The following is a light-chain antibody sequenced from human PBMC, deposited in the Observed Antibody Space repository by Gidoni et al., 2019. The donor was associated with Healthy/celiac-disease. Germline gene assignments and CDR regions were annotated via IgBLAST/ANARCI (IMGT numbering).Light chain of an antibody. CDR2: AAS. CDR1: QSISSY. V-gene: IGKV1-39*01. CDR3: QQSYSTPRT. J-gene: IGKJ1*01. Sequence: DIQMTQSPSSLSASVGDRVTITCRASQSISSYLNWYQQTPGKAPKLLIYAASSLQSGVPSRFSGSGSGTDFTLTISSLQPEEFATYYCQQSYSTPRTFGQGTKVEIK.